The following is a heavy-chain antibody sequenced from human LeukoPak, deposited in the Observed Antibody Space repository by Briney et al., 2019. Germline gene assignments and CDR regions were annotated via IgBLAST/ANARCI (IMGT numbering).Heavy chain of an antibody. CDR1: GFTFSSYA. V-gene: IGHV3-66*01. Sequence: GGSLRLSCAASGFTFSSYAMSWVRQAPGKGLEWVSVIYSGGSTYYADSVKGRFTVSRDNSKNTLYLQMNSLRAEDTAVYYCASGGTYYDSSGYPSGGFDIWGQGTMVTVSS. D-gene: IGHD3-22*01. CDR2: IYSGGST. CDR3: ASGGTYYDSSGYPSGGFDI. J-gene: IGHJ3*02.